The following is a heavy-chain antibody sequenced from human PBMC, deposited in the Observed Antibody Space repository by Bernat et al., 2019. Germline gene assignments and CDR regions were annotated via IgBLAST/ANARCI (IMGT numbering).Heavy chain of an antibody. CDR1: GFTFSSYA. Sequence: EVQLLESGGGLVQPGGSLRLSCAASGFTFSSYAMSWVRQAPGKGLEWVSAISGSGVSTYYADSVKGRFTISRDNSKNTLYLQMNSLSAEDTAVYYCAKAPVGAPLWVDYWGQGTLVTVSS. J-gene: IGHJ4*02. CDR2: ISGSGVST. CDR3: AKAPVGAPLWVDY. V-gene: IGHV3-23*01. D-gene: IGHD1-26*01.